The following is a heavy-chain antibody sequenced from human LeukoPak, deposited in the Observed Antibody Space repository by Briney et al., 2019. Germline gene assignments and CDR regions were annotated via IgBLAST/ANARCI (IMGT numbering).Heavy chain of an antibody. Sequence: GASVKVSCKASGYTFTSYDINWVRQATGQGLEWMGWMNPNSGNTGYAQKFQGRVTITRNTSISTAYMELSSLRSEDTAVYYCARDCRPNYYYGSGSYSYDAFDIWGQGQWSPSLQ. D-gene: IGHD3-10*01. CDR1: GYTFTSYD. V-gene: IGHV1-8*03. J-gene: IGHJ3*02. CDR2: MNPNSGNT. CDR3: ARDCRPNYYYGSGSYSYDAFDI.